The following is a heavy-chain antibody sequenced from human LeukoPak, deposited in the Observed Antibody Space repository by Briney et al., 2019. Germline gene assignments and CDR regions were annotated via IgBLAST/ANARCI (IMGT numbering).Heavy chain of an antibody. D-gene: IGHD2-2*01. CDR2: INHSGST. Sequence: SETLSLTCAVYGGSFSGYYWSWIRQPPGKGLEWIGEINHSGSTNYNPSLKSRVTISVDTSKNQFSLKLSSVTAADTAVYYCASGECQLLNYFDYWGQGTLVTVSS. CDR1: GGSFSGYY. J-gene: IGHJ4*02. CDR3: ASGECQLLNYFDY. V-gene: IGHV4-34*01.